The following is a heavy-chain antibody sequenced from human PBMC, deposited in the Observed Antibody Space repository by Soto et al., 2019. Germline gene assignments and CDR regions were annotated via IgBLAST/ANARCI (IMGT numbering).Heavy chain of an antibody. J-gene: IGHJ4*02. V-gene: IGHV1-18*01. CDR1: GFTFNTYV. Sequence: QVQLVQSGAEVKKPGASVTVSCQASGFTFNTYVITWVRQAPGQGLEWLGWISVYNGNTNYSQKVQGRVTMTTDTSKSTVYMQRSSLRADDTAVYYCARGGSGSYRMFDYWGQGTLVTVSS. D-gene: IGHD1-26*01. CDR3: ARGGSGSYRMFDY. CDR2: ISVYNGNT.